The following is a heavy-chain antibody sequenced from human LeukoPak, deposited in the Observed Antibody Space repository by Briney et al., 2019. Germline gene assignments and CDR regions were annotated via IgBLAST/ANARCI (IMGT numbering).Heavy chain of an antibody. D-gene: IGHD6-19*01. Sequence: GRSLRLSCAASGFTFSSYAMHWVRQAPGKGLEWVSVIYSGGSTYYADSVKGRFTISRDNSKNTLYLQMNSLRAEDTAVYYCARDSLDSSGWSSFDYWGQGTLVTVSS. CDR2: IYSGGST. CDR3: ARDSLDSSGWSSFDY. CDR1: GFTFSSYA. V-gene: IGHV3-66*01. J-gene: IGHJ4*02.